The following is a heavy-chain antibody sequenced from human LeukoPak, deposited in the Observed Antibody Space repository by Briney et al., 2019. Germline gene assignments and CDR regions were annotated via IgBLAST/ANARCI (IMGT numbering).Heavy chain of an antibody. CDR2: IYYSGRT. D-gene: IGHD3-22*01. J-gene: IGHJ1*01. V-gene: IGHV4-39*01. CDR3: ARRRYYDGSGYLE. CDR1: GDSVSRSDSY. Sequence: SETLSLTCSVSGDSVSRSDSYWDWIRQPPGKGLEWIGTIYYSGRTYYSPPLKSRVTMSVDPSNNQFSLNLRSVTAADTALYYCARRRYYDGSGYLEWGQGTLLSVSS.